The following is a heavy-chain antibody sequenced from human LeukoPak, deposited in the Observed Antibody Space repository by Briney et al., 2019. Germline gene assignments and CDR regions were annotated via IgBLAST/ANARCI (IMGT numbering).Heavy chain of an antibody. CDR1: GDSISSNSYY. CDR3: VRQAAPSWFDY. D-gene: IGHD6-6*01. J-gene: IGHJ4*02. CDR2: IDHRGRT. Sequence: SETLSLTCTASGDSISSNSYYWVWLRQPPGTGLEWIGTIDHRGRTHYSPTLKGRVTMSVHTSKNQFSLNLISVTAADTAVHYCVRQAAPSWFDYWGPGTLVTVSS. V-gene: IGHV4-39*01.